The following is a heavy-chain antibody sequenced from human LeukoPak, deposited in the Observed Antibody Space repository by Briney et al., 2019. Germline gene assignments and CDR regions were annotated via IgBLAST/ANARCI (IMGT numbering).Heavy chain of an antibody. CDR1: VGSFSGYY. J-gene: IGHJ4*02. CDR3: ASEGYSSSWYFDY. V-gene: IGHV4-34*01. Sequence: SETLSLTCAVYVGSFSGYYWTWIRQSPGKGLEWIGDINQSGTTNYNASLKSRVTISVDTSKNQFSLKLTSVTAADTAVYYCASEGYSSSWYFDYWGQGTLVTVSS. D-gene: IGHD6-13*01. CDR2: INQSGTT.